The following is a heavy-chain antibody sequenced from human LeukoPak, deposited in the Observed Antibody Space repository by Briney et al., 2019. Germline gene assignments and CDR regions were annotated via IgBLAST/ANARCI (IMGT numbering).Heavy chain of an antibody. CDR3: SRGRADGYSGYDFGDY. V-gene: IGHV1-2*02. CDR2: INPNSGGT. D-gene: IGHD5-12*01. CDR1: GYTFTGYY. J-gene: IGHJ4*02. Sequence: ASVKVSCKASGYTFTGYYMQWVRQAPGQGLEWMGWINPNSGGTDYAQKFQGRVTMARDTSISTAYMELSSLTSDDTAVYYCSRGRADGYSGYDFGDYWGQGTLVTVSS.